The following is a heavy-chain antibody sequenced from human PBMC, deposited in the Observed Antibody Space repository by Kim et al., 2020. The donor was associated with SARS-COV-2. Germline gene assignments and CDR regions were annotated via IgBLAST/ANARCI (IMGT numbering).Heavy chain of an antibody. V-gene: IGHV1-18*01. CDR2: IIAYSGNT. Sequence: ASVKVSCKASGYTFTSYGIRWVRQAPGQRLEWMGWIIAYSGNTNYAQKFQGRVTMTTDTSTSTAYMELRSLRSDDTAVYYCARALVAWQQIYYYYGMDVWGQGTTVTVSS. CDR1: GYTFTSYG. CDR3: ARALVAWQQIYYYYGMDV. D-gene: IGHD6-13*01. J-gene: IGHJ6*02.